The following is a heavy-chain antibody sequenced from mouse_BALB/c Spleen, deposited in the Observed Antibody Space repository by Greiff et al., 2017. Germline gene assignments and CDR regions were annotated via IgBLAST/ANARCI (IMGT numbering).Heavy chain of an antibody. D-gene: IGHD2-3*01. Sequence: QVQLKQSGAELMKPGASVKISCKATGYTFSSYWIEWVKQRPGHGLEWIGEILPGSGSTNYNEKFKGKATFTADTSSNTAYMQLSSLTSEDSAVYYCARRGNYDAYFDVWGAGTTVTVSS. CDR3: ARRGNYDAYFDV. CDR2: ILPGSGST. V-gene: IGHV1-9*01. CDR1: GYTFSSYW. J-gene: IGHJ1*01.